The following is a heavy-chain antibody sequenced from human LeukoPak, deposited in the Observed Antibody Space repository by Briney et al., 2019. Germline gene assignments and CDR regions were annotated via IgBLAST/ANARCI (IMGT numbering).Heavy chain of an antibody. Sequence: GASVKVSCKVSGYTLTELSMHWVRQAPGKGLEWMGGFDPEDGETIYAQKFQGRVTMTEDTSTDTAYMELSSLRSEDTAVYYCATVLGWRRYFDWLGGVAFDIWGQGTMVTVSS. CDR3: ATVLGWRRYFDWLGGVAFDI. V-gene: IGHV1-24*01. J-gene: IGHJ3*02. CDR1: GYTLTELS. D-gene: IGHD3-9*01. CDR2: FDPEDGET.